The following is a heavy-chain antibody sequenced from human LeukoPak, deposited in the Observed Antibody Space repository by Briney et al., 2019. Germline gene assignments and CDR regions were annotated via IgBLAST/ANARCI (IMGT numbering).Heavy chain of an antibody. V-gene: IGHV3-23*01. CDR3: AKRDGYNPYWYFDL. CDR1: GFTFSDYA. J-gene: IGHJ2*01. CDR2: ITGGATTT. Sequence: GGSLRLFCAASGFTFSDYAMRWVRQAPGKGPEYVSAITGGATTTYYAASVKGRFTISRDNSKNTLYLQMNSLRAEDAAVYYCAKRDGYNPYWYFDLWGRGTLVTVSS. D-gene: IGHD5-24*01.